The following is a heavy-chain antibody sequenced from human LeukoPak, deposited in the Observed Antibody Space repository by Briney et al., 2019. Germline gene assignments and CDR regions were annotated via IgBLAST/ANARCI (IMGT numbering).Heavy chain of an antibody. J-gene: IGHJ5*02. CDR1: GYTFTGYY. CDR3: ARRKRFRGDWFDP. CDR2: INPNSGGT. V-gene: IGHV1-2*02. D-gene: IGHD3-16*01. Sequence: ASVKVSCKASGYTFTGYYMHWVRQAPGQGLEWMGWINPNSGGTNYAQKFQGRVTMTRDTSISTAHMELSRLRSDDTAVYYCARRKRFRGDWFDPWGQGTLVTVSS.